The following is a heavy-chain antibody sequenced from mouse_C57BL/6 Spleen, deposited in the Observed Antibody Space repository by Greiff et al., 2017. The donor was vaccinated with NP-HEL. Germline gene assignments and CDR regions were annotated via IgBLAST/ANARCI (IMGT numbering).Heavy chain of an antibody. Sequence: VQLQQPGAELVMPGASVKLSCKASGYTFTSYWMHWVKQRPGQGLEWIGEIDPSDSYTNYNQKFKGKSTLTVDKSSSTAYMQLSSLTSEYSAVYYGAKGYYGSSYNAMDYWGQGTSVTVSS. CDR3: AKGYYGSSYNAMDY. V-gene: IGHV1-69*01. CDR1: GYTFTSYW. D-gene: IGHD1-1*01. J-gene: IGHJ4*01. CDR2: IDPSDSYT.